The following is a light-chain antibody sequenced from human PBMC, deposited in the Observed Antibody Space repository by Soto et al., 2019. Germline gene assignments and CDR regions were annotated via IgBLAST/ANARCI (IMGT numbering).Light chain of an antibody. J-gene: IGKJ4*01. V-gene: IGKV1-12*01. CDR2: TAS. CDR3: QQANSFPLT. Sequence: DIQMTQSPSSVSASVGDRVTITCRASQRISNWLAWYQQKPGKAPKLLIYTASTLQRGVSSRFSGSGYGTDFTLTISSLQPEDSATYYCQQANSFPLTFGGGTKVEIK. CDR1: QRISNW.